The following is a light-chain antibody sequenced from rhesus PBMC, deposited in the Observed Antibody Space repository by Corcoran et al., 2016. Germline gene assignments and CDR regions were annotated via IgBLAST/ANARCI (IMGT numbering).Light chain of an antibody. CDR3: LQHNSYPFT. Sequence: DIQMTQSPSSLSASVGDTVTITCRASQGISSYLNWFQQNTGKAPKLLIYAASSLESGVPSRFSGSGSGTDFTLTISSLQPEEFAVYYCLQHNSYPFTFGPGTKLDIK. J-gene: IGKJ3*01. V-gene: IGKV1-28*03. CDR2: AAS. CDR1: QGISSY.